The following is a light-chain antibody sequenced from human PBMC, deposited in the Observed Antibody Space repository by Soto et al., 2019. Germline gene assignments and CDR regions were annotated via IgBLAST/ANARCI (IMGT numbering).Light chain of an antibody. V-gene: IGLV2-14*01. CDR3: NSYTTSSTYV. CDR1: SSDVGGYNY. Sequence: QSVLTQPASVSGSPGQPITISCTGTSSDVGGYNYVSWYQQHPGKAPKVMIYDVSNRPSGVSNCFSGSKSGNTASLTISGLQAEDEADYYCNSYTTSSTYVFGTGTKVTVL. J-gene: IGLJ1*01. CDR2: DVS.